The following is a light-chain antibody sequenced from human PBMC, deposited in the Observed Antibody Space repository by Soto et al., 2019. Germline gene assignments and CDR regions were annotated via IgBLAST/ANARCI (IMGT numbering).Light chain of an antibody. CDR3: QQSYSMQYA. CDR1: QTTNNY. V-gene: IGKV1-39*01. Sequence: DIQMTQSPSALSASVGDRFTITCRASQTTNNYLNWYQLKPGKAPKLLIYAASTLQTGVPSRFTGSGSGTDFTLTIISLQPEDYATYFCQQSYSMQYAFGPGTKVDIK. J-gene: IGKJ2*01. CDR2: AAS.